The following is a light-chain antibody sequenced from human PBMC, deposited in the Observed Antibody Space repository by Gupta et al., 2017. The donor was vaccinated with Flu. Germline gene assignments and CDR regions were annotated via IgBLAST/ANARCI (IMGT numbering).Light chain of an antibody. V-gene: IGKV1-5*03. CDR2: SVV. CDR1: QGISSW. CDR3: QQYESYPLT. Sequence: GDRVTIACRASQGISSWLAWYQQKPGKAPKLLIYSVVTVESGVPSRFSGSGSGTDFTLTISSLQPDDFATYYCQQYESYPLTFGQGTQLDIK. J-gene: IGKJ1*01.